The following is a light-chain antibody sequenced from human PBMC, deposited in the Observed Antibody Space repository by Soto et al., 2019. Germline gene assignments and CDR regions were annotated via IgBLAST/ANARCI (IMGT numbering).Light chain of an antibody. CDR2: KAS. CDR1: QSISNW. Sequence: DIQMTQSPSTLSASVGDRVTITCRASQSISNWLAWYQQKPGKAPYILIYKASRLESGVPSRFSGSTSGTEFTLTISSLQPDDFATYYCQQYQSFPYTFGQGTKLEIK. V-gene: IGKV1-5*03. CDR3: QQYQSFPYT. J-gene: IGKJ2*01.